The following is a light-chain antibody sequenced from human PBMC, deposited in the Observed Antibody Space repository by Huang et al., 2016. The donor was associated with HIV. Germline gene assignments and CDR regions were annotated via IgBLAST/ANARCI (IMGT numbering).Light chain of an antibody. Sequence: DVVLTQSPLSLPVTLGQPASISCKSSQRLLHSDGNTYLNWFLQRPGQSPRRLIYKVSNRDFWVPARFSGSGSGADFTLTISRVEADDIGVYYCMQGTHWPQTFGQGTKVEVK. CDR2: KVS. CDR3: MQGTHWPQT. CDR1: QRLLHSDGNTY. V-gene: IGKV2-30*02. J-gene: IGKJ1*01.